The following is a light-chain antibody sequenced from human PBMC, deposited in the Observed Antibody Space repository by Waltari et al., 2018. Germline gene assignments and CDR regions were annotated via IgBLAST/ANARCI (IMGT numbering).Light chain of an antibody. CDR2: ANN. J-gene: IGLJ3*02. Sequence: QSVLTQPPSVSGAPGPRVTVSCTGSPSNTGAGYDVQWYQQFPGGAPKLVIYANNNRPSGVPDRFSATKSGSSASLAITGLQAEDEADYYCQSYDKTLSAWVFGGGTRLTVL. CDR3: QSYDKTLSAWV. CDR1: PSNTGAGYD. V-gene: IGLV1-40*01.